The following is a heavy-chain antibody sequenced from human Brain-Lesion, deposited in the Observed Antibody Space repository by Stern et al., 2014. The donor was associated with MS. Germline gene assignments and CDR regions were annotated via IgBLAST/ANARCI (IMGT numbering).Heavy chain of an antibody. V-gene: IGHV3-9*01. J-gene: IGHJ4*02. Sequence: EVQLVESGGALVQPGRSLRLSCAAFGFTFDDYAMHWVRQAPGKGLEWVAGISGNSGTIGYADSVKGRFTTSRDNAYSSLYLQMNSLRPEDTALYYCARDITGSSAYFAYWGQGTLVTVSS. CDR1: GFTFDDYA. D-gene: IGHD1-14*01. CDR3: ARDITGSSAYFAY. CDR2: ISGNSGTI.